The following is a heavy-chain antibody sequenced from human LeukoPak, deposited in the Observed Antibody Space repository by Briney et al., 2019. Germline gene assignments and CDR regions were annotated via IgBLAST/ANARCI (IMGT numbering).Heavy chain of an antibody. D-gene: IGHD5-12*01. Sequence: AASVKVSCKASGGTFSSYAISWVRQAPGQGLEGMGGIIPIFGTANYAQKFQGRVTITADESTSTAYMEVSSLRSEDTAVYYCARAYSGYDFFDYWGQGILVTVSS. CDR2: IIPIFGTA. CDR3: ARAYSGYDFFDY. J-gene: IGHJ4*02. V-gene: IGHV1-69*01. CDR1: GGTFSSYA.